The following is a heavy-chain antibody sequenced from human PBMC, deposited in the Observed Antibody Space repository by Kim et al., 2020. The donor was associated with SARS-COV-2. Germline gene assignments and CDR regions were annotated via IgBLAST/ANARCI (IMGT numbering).Heavy chain of an antibody. D-gene: IGHD6-19*01. Sequence: YRPSGQSRITISVETSKNQFSLNLSSVTAADTALYFCARQVVTGWFNFDMWGQGRMVTVSS. CDR3: ARQVVTGWFNFDM. J-gene: IGHJ3*02. V-gene: IGHV4-39*01.